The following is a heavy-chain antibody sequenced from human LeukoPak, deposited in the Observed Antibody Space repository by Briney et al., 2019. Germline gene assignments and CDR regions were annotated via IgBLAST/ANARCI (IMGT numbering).Heavy chain of an antibody. V-gene: IGHV3-30*03. CDR2: MSFDGST. J-gene: IGHJ3*02. CDR3: AREGHTSGYCGAFDI. CDR1: GIAFSNSI. Sequence: GGSLRLSCAASGIAFSNSIMHWVRQAPGKGLEWVAGMSFDGSTYHTDSAKGRFIISRDNSKNTVYLQMNSLRPEDTAVYYCAREGHTSGYCGAFDIWGQGTTVTVSS. D-gene: IGHD3-22*01.